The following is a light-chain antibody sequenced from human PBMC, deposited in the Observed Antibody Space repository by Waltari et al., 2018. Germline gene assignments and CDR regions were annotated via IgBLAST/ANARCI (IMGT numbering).Light chain of an antibody. J-gene: IGLJ2*01. Sequence: QLVLTQSPSASGSLGASVKFTCSLTGEYSAYAIAWHQQQPEQGPRYLMTVNREGSHNRGDGIPERFSGSSAGSGRYLIISRLQSEDEADYFCQTWSTHIQVFGTGTKLTVL. V-gene: IGLV4-69*01. CDR2: VNREGSH. CDR1: GEYSAYA. CDR3: QTWSTHIQV.